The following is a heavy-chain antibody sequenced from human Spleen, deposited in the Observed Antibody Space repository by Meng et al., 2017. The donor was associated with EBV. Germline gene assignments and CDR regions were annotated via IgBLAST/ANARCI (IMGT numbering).Heavy chain of an antibody. D-gene: IGHD2-15*01. CDR2: IHHSGGT. CDR1: GGFITGGDW. V-gene: IGHV4-4*02. CDR3: ARAGYHRPASEY. J-gene: IGHJ4*02. Sequence: QVCVRGAGPGLVAPSATLPLTSAVSGGFITGGDWWSWVRQSPGKGLEWIGEIHHSGGTSYNPSLKSRVTISLDMSKDQFSLRLSSVTAADTAVYYCARAGYHRPASEYWGQGTLVTVSS.